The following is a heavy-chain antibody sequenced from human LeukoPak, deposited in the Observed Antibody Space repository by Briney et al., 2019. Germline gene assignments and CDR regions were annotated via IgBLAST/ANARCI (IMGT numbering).Heavy chain of an antibody. CDR3: ARSYDTNFDY. V-gene: IGHV4-59*01. D-gene: IGHD3-3*01. CDR2: IYFSGST. Sequence: SETLSLTCTVSGGPIRSYYWSWIRQPPGKGLEWIGYIYFSGSTSYNPSLKSRVTISVDRSKNQFSLKLSSVAAADTAVYYCARSYDTNFDYWGQGTLVTVSS. CDR1: GGPIRSYY. J-gene: IGHJ4*02.